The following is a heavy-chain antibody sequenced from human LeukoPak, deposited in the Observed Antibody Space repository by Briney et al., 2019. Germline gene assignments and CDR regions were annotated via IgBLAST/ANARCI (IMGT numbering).Heavy chain of an antibody. V-gene: IGHV5-51*01. CDR2: IYPGDSDT. J-gene: IGHJ3*02. CDR1: GYSFTCYW. Sequence: GESLMICCKCSGYSFTCYWIGWVRQTPGKGLEWMGIIYPGDSDTRYSPSFQGQVTISADTSISTAHLQWSSLTASDTAMYYCARPVAPGDAFDIWGQGTMVTVSS. CDR3: ARPVAPGDAFDI.